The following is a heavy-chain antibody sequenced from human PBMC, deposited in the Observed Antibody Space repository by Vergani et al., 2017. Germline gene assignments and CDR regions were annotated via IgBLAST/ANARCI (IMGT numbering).Heavy chain of an antibody. V-gene: IGHV3-74*01. Sequence: EVQLVESGGGLVQPGGSLRLFRAASGFTFSSHWMQWVPQAPGTGLVWVSRINRDGSSTSYADSVKGRFPISRDNATNTLYLQMNSLRAEVTALYYCARDRRHSVVVPEPPYYYYYYGMDVWGQGTTVTVSS. CDR2: INRDGSST. CDR1: GFTFSSHW. D-gene: IGHD2-2*01. CDR3: ARDRRHSVVVPEPPYYYYYYGMDV. J-gene: IGHJ6*02.